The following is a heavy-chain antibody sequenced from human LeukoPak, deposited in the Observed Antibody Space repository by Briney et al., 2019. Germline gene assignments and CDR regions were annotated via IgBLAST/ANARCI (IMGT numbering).Heavy chain of an antibody. V-gene: IGHV3-21*01. CDR2: ISSSSSYI. J-gene: IGHJ4*02. Sequence: KTGGSLRLSCAASGFTFSSYSMNWVRQAPGKGLEWVSSISSSSSYIYYADSVKGRFTISRDNAKNSLYLQMNSLRAEDTAVYYCARAIPSYYYDSSGYYQDDYWGQGTLVTVSS. CDR1: GFTFSSYS. CDR3: ARAIPSYYYDSSGYYQDDY. D-gene: IGHD3-22*01.